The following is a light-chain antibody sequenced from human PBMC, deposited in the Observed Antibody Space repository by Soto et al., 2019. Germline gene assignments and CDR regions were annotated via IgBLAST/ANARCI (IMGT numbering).Light chain of an antibody. V-gene: IGKV1-27*01. J-gene: IGKJ4*01. CDR2: DAS. CDR1: QGIGNL. Sequence: DIQMTQSPSSLSASVGDRVTITCRASQGIGNLLAWYQQIPGTVPKVLISDASTLQSGVPSRFSGSGFGTDFTLTITSLQPEDVASYYCQRYNSALLTFGGGTRWIS. CDR3: QRYNSALLT.